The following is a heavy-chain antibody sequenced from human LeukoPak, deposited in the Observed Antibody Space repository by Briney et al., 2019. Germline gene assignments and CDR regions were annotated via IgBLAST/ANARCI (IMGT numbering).Heavy chain of an antibody. CDR1: GFTFSSYA. Sequence: PGGSLRLSCAASGFTFSSYAMSWVRQAPGKGLEWVSYISSSSSYTNYADSVKGRFTISRDNAKNSLYLQMNSLRAEDTAVYYCARDVGPDGYGDYGAPGEVPWYFDYWGQGTLVTVSS. J-gene: IGHJ4*02. D-gene: IGHD4-17*01. CDR2: ISSSSSYT. V-gene: IGHV3-11*05. CDR3: ARDVGPDGYGDYGAPGEVPWYFDY.